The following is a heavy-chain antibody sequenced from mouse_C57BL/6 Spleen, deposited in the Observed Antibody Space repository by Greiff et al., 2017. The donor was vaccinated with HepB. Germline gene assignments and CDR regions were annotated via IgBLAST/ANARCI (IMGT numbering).Heavy chain of an antibody. Sequence: VQLQQSGPVLVKPGASVKMSCKASGYTFTDYYMNWVKQSHGKSLEWIGVINPYNGGTSYNQKFKGKATLTVDKSSSTAYMELNSLTSEDSAVYYCARRAIYYDYDGGFDYWGQGTTLTVSS. J-gene: IGHJ2*01. D-gene: IGHD2-4*01. CDR2: INPYNGGT. V-gene: IGHV1-19*01. CDR3: ARRAIYYDYDGGFDY. CDR1: GYTFTDYY.